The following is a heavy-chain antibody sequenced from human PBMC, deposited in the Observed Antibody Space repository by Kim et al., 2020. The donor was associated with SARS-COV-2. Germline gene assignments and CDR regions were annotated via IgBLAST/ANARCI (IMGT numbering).Heavy chain of an antibody. CDR1: GGSFSGYY. D-gene: IGHD6-19*01. J-gene: IGHJ4*01. CDR2: INHSGST. V-gene: IGHV4-34*01. CDR3: ARALGIAVAGSGCIHDY. Sequence: SETLSLTCAVYGGSFSGYYWSWIRQPPGKGLEWIGEINHSGSTNYNPSLKSRVTISVDTSKNQFSLKLSSVTAADTAVYYCARALGIAVAGSGCIHDYWGQGTLVTVSS.